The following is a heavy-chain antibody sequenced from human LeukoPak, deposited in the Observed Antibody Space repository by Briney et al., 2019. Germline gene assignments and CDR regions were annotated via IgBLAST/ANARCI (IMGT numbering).Heavy chain of an antibody. CDR1: GFTFSSYS. V-gene: IGHV3-48*04. D-gene: IGHD3-16*02. Sequence: GGSLRLSCAASGFTFSSYSMNCARQAPGKGLEWVSYIGSSGDTIYYADSVKGRFTISRDNAKNSLYLQMNSLRAEDTAVYYCARDYLSGLDYWGRGTLVTVSS. CDR2: IGSSGDTI. CDR3: ARDYLSGLDY. J-gene: IGHJ4*02.